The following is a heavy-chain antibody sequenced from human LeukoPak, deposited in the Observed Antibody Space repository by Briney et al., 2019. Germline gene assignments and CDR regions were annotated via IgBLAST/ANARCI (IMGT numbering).Heavy chain of an antibody. V-gene: IGHV4-39*07. Sequence: SETLSLTCTVSGGSITSGGYYWSWIRQPPGKGLEWIGQINDSGSTNYNPSLKGRVTISVDTSKKQFSLKLSSVTAADTAVYYCARASAYSTSSGVNYWGQGALVTVSS. D-gene: IGHD6-6*01. J-gene: IGHJ4*02. CDR1: GGSITSGGYY. CDR2: INDSGST. CDR3: ARASAYSTSSGVNY.